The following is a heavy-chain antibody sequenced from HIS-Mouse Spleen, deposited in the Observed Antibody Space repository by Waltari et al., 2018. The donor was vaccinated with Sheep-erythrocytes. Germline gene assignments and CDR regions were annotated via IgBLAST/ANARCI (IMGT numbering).Heavy chain of an antibody. Sequence: QVQLQQWGAGLLKPSETLSLTCAVYGWSFSGYYWSWIRPPPGKGLEWIGEIKHSGSTNYNPSLKSRVTISVDTSKNQFSLKLSSVTAADTAVYYCALSVDLAGAFDIWGQGTMVTVSS. D-gene: IGHD6-19*01. V-gene: IGHV4-34*01. J-gene: IGHJ3*02. CDR2: IKHSGST. CDR1: GWSFSGYY. CDR3: ALSVDLAGAFDI.